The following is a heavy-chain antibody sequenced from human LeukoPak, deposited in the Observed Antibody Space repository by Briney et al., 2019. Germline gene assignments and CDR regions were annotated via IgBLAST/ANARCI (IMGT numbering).Heavy chain of an antibody. D-gene: IGHD6-13*01. CDR1: GFTFDDYG. V-gene: IGHV3-23*01. Sequence: GGSLRLSCAASGFTFDDYGMRWVRQAPGKGLEWVSAISGSGGSTYYADSVKGRFTISRDNSKNTLYLQMNSLRAEDTAVYYCAAGYSSSWRFDYWGQGTLVTVSS. J-gene: IGHJ4*02. CDR2: ISGSGGST. CDR3: AAGYSSSWRFDY.